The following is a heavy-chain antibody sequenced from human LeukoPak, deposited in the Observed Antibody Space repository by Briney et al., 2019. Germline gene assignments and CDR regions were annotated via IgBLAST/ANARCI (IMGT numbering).Heavy chain of an antibody. V-gene: IGHV3-21*04. Sequence: GGSLRLSCAASGFTFSSYSMNWVRQAPGKGLEWVSSISSSSSYIYYADSVKGRFTISRDNSKNTVYLQMNSLRAEDTAVYYCARDSGSYYNTMDVWGQGTTVTVSS. CDR2: ISSSSSYI. CDR1: GFTFSSYS. CDR3: ARDSGSYYNTMDV. D-gene: IGHD1-26*01. J-gene: IGHJ6*02.